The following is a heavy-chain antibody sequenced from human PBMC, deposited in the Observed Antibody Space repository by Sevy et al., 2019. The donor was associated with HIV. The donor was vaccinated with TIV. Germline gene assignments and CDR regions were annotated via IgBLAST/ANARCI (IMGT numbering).Heavy chain of an antibody. CDR2: ISSSSSYI. J-gene: IGHJ4*02. CDR1: GFTFSSYS. V-gene: IGHV3-21*01. D-gene: IGHD1-26*01. Sequence: GGSLRLSCAASGFTFSSYSMNWVRQAPGKGLEWVSSISSSSSYIYYAYSVKGRFTISRDNAKNLLYLQMNSLRAEDTAVYYCARDRVGRGSSPNYFDYWGQGTLVTVSS. CDR3: ARDRVGRGSSPNYFDY.